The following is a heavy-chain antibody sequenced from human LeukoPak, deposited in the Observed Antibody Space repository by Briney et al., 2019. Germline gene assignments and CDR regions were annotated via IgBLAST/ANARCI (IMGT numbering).Heavy chain of an antibody. V-gene: IGHV1-8*01. J-gene: IGHJ5*02. Sequence: ASVKVSCKASGYTFTSYDINWVRQATGQGLEWMGWMNPNSGNTGYAQKFQGRVTMTRNTSISTAYMELSSLRSEDTAVYYRAREGNTKRQLYNWFDPWGQGTLVTVSS. D-gene: IGHD2-2*01. CDR3: AREGNTKRQLYNWFDP. CDR2: MNPNSGNT. CDR1: GYTFTSYD.